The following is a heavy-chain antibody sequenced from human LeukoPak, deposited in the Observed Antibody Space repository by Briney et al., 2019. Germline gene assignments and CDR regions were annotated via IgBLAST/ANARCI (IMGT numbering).Heavy chain of an antibody. CDR3: ARVKDHYFDY. Sequence: SETLSLTCAVYGGSFSGYYWSWIRQPPGKGLEWIGEINHRGSTNYNPSLKSRVTISVDTSKNQFSLKLSSVTAADTAVYYCARVKDHYFDYWGQGTLVTVSS. CDR1: GGSFSGYY. J-gene: IGHJ4*02. CDR2: INHRGST. V-gene: IGHV4-34*01.